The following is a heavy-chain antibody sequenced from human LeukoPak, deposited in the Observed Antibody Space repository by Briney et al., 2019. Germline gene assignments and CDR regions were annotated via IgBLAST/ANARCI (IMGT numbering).Heavy chain of an antibody. CDR3: TRGWSSAGVFDT. CDR1: GGSISSYY. D-gene: IGHD6-19*01. V-gene: IGHV4-4*07. CDR2: IYISGNT. J-gene: IGHJ3*02. Sequence: PSETLSLTCTVSGGSISSYYWSWIRQPAGKGLEWLGRIYISGNTDQNPSLKSRVTVSMDSSKNQFSLEMKSVTAADTAVYYCTRGWSSAGVFDTWGQGTVVTVSS.